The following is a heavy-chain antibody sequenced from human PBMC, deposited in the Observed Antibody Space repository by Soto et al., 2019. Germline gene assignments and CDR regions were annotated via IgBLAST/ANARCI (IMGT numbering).Heavy chain of an antibody. D-gene: IGHD1-26*01. CDR3: ARDRWELLGPLDY. CDR2: ISSSSSYT. Sequence: QVQLVESGGGLVKPGGSLRLSCAASGFTFSDYYMSWIRQAPGKGLEWVSYISSSSSYTNYADSVKGRFTISRDNAKNSLYLQMNSLRAEDTAVYYCARDRWELLGPLDYWGQGTLVTVSS. CDR1: GFTFSDYY. V-gene: IGHV3-11*06. J-gene: IGHJ4*02.